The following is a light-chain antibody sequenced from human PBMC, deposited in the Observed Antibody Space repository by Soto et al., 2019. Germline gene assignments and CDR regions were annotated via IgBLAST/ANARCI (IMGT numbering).Light chain of an antibody. CDR1: QIISTW. CDR3: QQYNTYPLT. J-gene: IGKJ4*01. Sequence: DIQMTQSPSTLSASVGDRDTITCRASQIISTWLAWYQQKPGKAPKLLIYKASSLEGGVPSRFSGSGSGTEFNVTISSLQPDDFATYYCQQYNTYPLTFGGGTTVDIK. V-gene: IGKV1-5*03. CDR2: KAS.